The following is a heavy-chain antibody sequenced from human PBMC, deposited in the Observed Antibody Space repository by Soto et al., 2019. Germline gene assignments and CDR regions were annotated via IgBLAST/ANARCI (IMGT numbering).Heavy chain of an antibody. J-gene: IGHJ4*02. V-gene: IGHV4-39*01. CDR1: GGSISSRDSY. D-gene: IGHD3-10*01. CDR2: FHYSGST. CDR3: ARGFGSSHFDY. Sequence: PSETLSLTCTVSGGSISSRDSYWGCIRQPPGKGLEWIWSFHYSGSTYYNPSLKSRVTISVDTSKNQLSLRVTSVNAADTDVYYCARGFGSSHFDYWGQGTLVTVYS.